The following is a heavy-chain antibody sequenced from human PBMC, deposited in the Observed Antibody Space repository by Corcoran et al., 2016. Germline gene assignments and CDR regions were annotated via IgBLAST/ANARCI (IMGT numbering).Heavy chain of an antibody. V-gene: IGHV1-69*06. J-gene: IGHJ4*02. CDR1: GGTFSSYA. D-gene: IGHD6-6*01. CDR3: ARTPLALAARMIGNGYFDY. CDR2: IIPIFGTA. Sequence: QVQLVQSGAEVKKPGSSVKVSCKASGGTFSSYAISWVRQVPGQGLEWMGGIIPIFGTANYAQKFQGRVTITADKSTSTAYMELSSLGSEDTAVYYCARTPLALAARMIGNGYFDYWGQGTLVTVSS.